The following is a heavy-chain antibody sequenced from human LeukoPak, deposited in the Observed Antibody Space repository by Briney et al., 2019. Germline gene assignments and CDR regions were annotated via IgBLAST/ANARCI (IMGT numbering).Heavy chain of an antibody. D-gene: IGHD3-22*01. CDR2: IIPVFGTA. Sequence: RGASVKVSCKASGYTFTGYYIHWVRQAPGQGLEWMGGIIPVFGTANYAQKFQGRVTITADKSTSTAYMELSSLRSEDTAVYYCARYCYDSSGYQDYWGQGTLVTVSS. CDR1: GYTFTGYY. CDR3: ARYCYDSSGYQDY. J-gene: IGHJ4*02. V-gene: IGHV1-69*06.